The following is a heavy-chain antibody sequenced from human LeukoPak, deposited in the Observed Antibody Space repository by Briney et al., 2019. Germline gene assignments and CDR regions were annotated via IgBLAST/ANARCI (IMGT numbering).Heavy chain of an antibody. CDR1: GGSISSYY. CDR2: IYTSGST. D-gene: IGHD3-10*01. CDR3: ARDFKRKEWFGDRNWFDP. Sequence: LETLSLTCTVSGGSISSYYWSWIRQPAGKGLEWIGRIYTSGSTNYNPSLKSRVTMSVDTSKNQFSLKLSSVTAADTAVYYCARDFKRKEWFGDRNWFDPWGQGTLVTVSS. J-gene: IGHJ5*02. V-gene: IGHV4-4*07.